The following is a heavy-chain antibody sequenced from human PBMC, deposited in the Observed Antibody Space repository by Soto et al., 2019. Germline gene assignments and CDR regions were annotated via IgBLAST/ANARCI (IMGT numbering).Heavy chain of an antibody. V-gene: IGHV1-8*01. Sequence: QVQLVQSGAEVKKPGASVKVSCKASGYTFTSYDISWVRQAPGQGLEWMGWMNPNRGNTGYAQKFQGRVTMSRNSSISTAYMELSSLRSDDTAVYYCARGVGSGRFDPWGQGTLVTVSS. J-gene: IGHJ5*02. CDR3: ARGVGSGRFDP. CDR2: MNPNRGNT. CDR1: GYTFTSYD. D-gene: IGHD1-26*01.